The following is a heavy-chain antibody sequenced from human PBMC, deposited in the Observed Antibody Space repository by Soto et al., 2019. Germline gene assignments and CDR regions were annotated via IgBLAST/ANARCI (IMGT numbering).Heavy chain of an antibody. D-gene: IGHD3-3*01. CDR2: ISSSSSYI. CDR1: GFTFSSYS. Sequence: EVQLVESGGGLVKPGGSLRLSCAASGFTFSSYSMNWVRQAPGKGLEWVSSISSSSSYINYADSLQGRFTISRDNARNSLYLQMNSLRAKDTAVYYCARGLEWPNYMDVWGKGTTVTVSS. CDR3: ARGLEWPNYMDV. J-gene: IGHJ6*03. V-gene: IGHV3-21*01.